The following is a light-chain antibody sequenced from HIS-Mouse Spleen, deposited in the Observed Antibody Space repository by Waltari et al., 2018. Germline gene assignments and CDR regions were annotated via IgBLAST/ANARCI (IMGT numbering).Light chain of an antibody. V-gene: IGKV1-5*03. CDR3: QQYNSYSMYT. CDR1: QGISSW. J-gene: IGKJ2*01. Sequence: DIQMTQSPSTLSASVGDRVTITCRASQGISSWLAWYQQKTGKAPKLLIYKASSLESGVPSRCSGSGSGTEFTLPISSLQPDDFATYYCQQYNSYSMYTFGQGTKLEIK. CDR2: KAS.